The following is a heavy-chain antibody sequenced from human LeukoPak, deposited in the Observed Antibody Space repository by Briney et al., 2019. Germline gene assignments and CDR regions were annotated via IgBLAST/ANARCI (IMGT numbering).Heavy chain of an antibody. V-gene: IGHV4-30-2*01. CDR3: ARGVYDSSGGDFDY. CDR2: IYHSGST. D-gene: IGHD3-22*01. Sequence: PSETLSLTCAVSGGSISSGGYSWSWIRQPPGKGLEWIGYIYHSGSTYYNPSLKSRVTISVDRSKNQFSLKLSSVTAADTAVYYCARGVYDSSGGDFDYWGQGTLVTVSS. CDR1: GGSISSGGYS. J-gene: IGHJ4*02.